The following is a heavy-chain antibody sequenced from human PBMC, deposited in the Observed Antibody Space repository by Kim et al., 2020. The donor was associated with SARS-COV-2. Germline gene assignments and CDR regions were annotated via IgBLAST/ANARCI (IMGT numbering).Heavy chain of an antibody. Sequence: SRGTISVDTAKNQFSLKLSSVTAADTAVYYCARTYYDILTGYYPYYFDYWGQGTLVTVSS. V-gene: IGHV4-59*01. CDR3: ARTYYDILTGYYPYYFDY. J-gene: IGHJ4*02. D-gene: IGHD3-9*01.